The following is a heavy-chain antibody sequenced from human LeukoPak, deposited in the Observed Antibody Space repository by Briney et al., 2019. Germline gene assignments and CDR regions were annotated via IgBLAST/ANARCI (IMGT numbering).Heavy chain of an antibody. J-gene: IGHJ4*02. D-gene: IGHD5-18*01. Sequence: GGSLRLSCAASGFTFSSYAMSWVRQAPGKGLEWVSAISGSGGSTYYADSVKGRFTISRDNSKNTLYLQMNSLRAEDTAVYYCTKDSGYSYGLGFDYWGQGTLVTVSS. CDR3: TKDSGYSYGLGFDY. CDR1: GFTFSSYA. V-gene: IGHV3-23*01. CDR2: ISGSGGST.